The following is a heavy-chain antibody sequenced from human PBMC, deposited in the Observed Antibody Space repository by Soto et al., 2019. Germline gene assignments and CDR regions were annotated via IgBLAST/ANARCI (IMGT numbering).Heavy chain of an antibody. CDR3: ARRVWFSSFYGMDV. CDR2: IYYSGST. Sequence: QVQLQESGPGLVKPSQTLSLTCTVSGGSISSGGYYWSWIRQHPGKGLEGIGYIYYSGSTYYNPSLKSRVTISVDTSKNQFSLKLGSVTAADTAVYYCARRVWFSSFYGMDVWGQGTTVTVSS. CDR1: GGSISSGGYY. D-gene: IGHD3-10*01. V-gene: IGHV4-31*03. J-gene: IGHJ6*02.